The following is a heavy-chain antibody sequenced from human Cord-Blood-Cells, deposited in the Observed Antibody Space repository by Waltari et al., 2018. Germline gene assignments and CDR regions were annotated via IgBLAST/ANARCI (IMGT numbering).Heavy chain of an antibody. J-gene: IGHJ5*02. D-gene: IGHD1-26*01. CDR2: INPNSGGT. CDR3: ARDGSSGSYYRWFDP. CDR1: GYTFTGYY. Sequence: QVQLVQSGAEVKKPGASVKVSCKASGYTFTGYYMHWVRQAPGQGLEWMGWINPNSGGTNYAQKFQGRVTMTRDMSISTAYMELSRLRSDDTAVYYCARDGSSGSYYRWFDPWGQGTLVTVSS. V-gene: IGHV1-2*02.